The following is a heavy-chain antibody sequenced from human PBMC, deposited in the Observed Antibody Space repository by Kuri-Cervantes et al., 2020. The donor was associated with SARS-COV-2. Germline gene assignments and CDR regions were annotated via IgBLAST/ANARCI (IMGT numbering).Heavy chain of an antibody. Sequence: GSLRLSCTVSGGSISSYYWSWIRQPPGKGLEWIGYIFYTGITNYNPSLKSRVTISLDTSKNQLSLKLSSVTAADTALYYCARDGRNFDPWGQGTLVTVSS. J-gene: IGHJ5*02. CDR3: ARDGRNFDP. V-gene: IGHV4-59*01. CDR1: GGSISSYY. CDR2: IFYTGIT. D-gene: IGHD1-14*01.